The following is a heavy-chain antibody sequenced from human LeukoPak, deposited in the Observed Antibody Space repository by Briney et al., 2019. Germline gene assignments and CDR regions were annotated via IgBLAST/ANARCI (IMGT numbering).Heavy chain of an antibody. CDR3: ARAPNYSGSGSPFWEV. CDR2: MNPNSGNT. V-gene: IGHV1-8*01. D-gene: IGHD3-10*01. CDR1: GYTFTSYD. Sequence: ASVKVSCKASGYTFTSYDINWVRQATGQGLEWMGWMNPNSGNTGYAQKFQGRVTMTRNTSISTAYMELSSLRSEDTAVYYCARAPNYSGSGSPFWEVWGQGTLVTVSS. J-gene: IGHJ4*02.